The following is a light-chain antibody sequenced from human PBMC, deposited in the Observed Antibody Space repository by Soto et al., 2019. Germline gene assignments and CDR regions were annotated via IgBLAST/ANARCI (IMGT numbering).Light chain of an antibody. Sequence: QSVVTQAPSVSGTPGQRVTISCSGSSSNIESNWVYWYQQLPGTAPKLLIYNNNQRPSGVPDRFSGSKSGTSASLAITGLQAEDEADYYCQSFDSSLSGYVFGTGTKLTVL. CDR1: SSNIESNW. V-gene: IGLV1-47*02. J-gene: IGLJ1*01. CDR2: NNN. CDR3: QSFDSSLSGYV.